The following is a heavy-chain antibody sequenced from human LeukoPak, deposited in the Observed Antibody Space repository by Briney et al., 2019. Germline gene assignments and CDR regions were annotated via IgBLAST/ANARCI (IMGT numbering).Heavy chain of an antibody. CDR3: ARLYLGATPYFDY. V-gene: IGHV4-39*01. J-gene: IGHJ4*02. CDR1: SGSISGSSYY. D-gene: IGHD1-26*01. CDR2: IYYSGST. Sequence: SETLSLTCTVSSGSISGSSYYWGWIRQPPGKGLEWIGTIYYSGSTYYNPSLESRVTISVDTSKNQFSLKMSSVTAADTAVYYCARLYLGATPYFDYWGQGTLVTVSS.